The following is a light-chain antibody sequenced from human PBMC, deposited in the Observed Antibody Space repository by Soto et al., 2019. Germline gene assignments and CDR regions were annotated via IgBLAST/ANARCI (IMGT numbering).Light chain of an antibody. J-gene: IGKJ1*01. Sequence: DIVMTQSPDSLAVSLGERATINCKSSQRVLYSSNNKNYLTWYQQKPGQPPKLLIYWASNRESGVPDRFSGSGSGTDFTLTISSLQAEDVAVYYCQQYCSTPWTFGQGTKVEIK. CDR1: QRVLYSSNNKNY. CDR3: QQYCSTPWT. V-gene: IGKV4-1*01. CDR2: WAS.